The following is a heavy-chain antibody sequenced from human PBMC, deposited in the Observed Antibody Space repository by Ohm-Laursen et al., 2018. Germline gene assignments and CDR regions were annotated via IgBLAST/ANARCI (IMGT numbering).Heavy chain of an antibody. V-gene: IGHV1-69*13. J-gene: IGHJ3*02. CDR1: GGTFSSYA. Sequence: ASVKVSCKASGGTFSSYAISWVRQAPGQGLEWMGGIIPIFGTANYAQKFQGRVTITADESTSTAYMELSSLRSEDTAVYYCASHREPLDAFDIWGQGTMVTVSS. CDR3: ASHREPLDAFDI. CDR2: IIPIFGTA.